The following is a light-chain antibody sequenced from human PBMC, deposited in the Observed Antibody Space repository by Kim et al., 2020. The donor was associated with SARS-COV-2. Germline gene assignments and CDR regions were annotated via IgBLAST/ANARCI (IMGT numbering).Light chain of an antibody. CDR2: RYK. Sequence: QSVTISCSGSSSNIGSNYVYWYQQLPGTAPKVLMYRYKQRPSGVPDRFSASRSRPSASLAISGLRSEDEAEYSCAAWDDRLSGWVFGGGTKVTVL. V-gene: IGLV1-47*01. J-gene: IGLJ3*02. CDR3: AAWDDRLSGWV. CDR1: SSNIGSNY.